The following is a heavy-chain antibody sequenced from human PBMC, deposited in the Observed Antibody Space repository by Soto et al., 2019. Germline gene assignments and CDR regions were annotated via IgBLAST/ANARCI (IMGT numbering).Heavy chain of an antibody. CDR1: GFTVSSNY. D-gene: IGHD3-16*01. CDR3: ARVGGTYGPLDY. V-gene: IGHV3-66*01. Sequence: EVPLVESGGDLVQPGGSLRLSCAVSGFTVSSNYMSWVRQAPGKGLEWVSIIYSGGSTYYADSVKGRFTISRDNSKNTLYLQMNNLRVEDTAIYYSARVGGTYGPLDYWGQGTLVTVSS. J-gene: IGHJ4*02. CDR2: IYSGGST.